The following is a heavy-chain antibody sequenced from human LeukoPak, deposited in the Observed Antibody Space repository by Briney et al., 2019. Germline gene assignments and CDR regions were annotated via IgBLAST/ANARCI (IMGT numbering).Heavy chain of an antibody. CDR3: ASQFWWAAVAGTALDC. CDR1: GFIFSKYE. V-gene: IGHV3-7*05. D-gene: IGHD6-19*01. Sequence: PGGSLRLSCAASGFIFSKYEINWVRQAPGKGLEWVANIKEDGSEKYYVDSVKGRFTISRDNAKNSLYLQMNSLRAEDTAVYYCASQFWWAAVAGTALDCWGQGSLVTVSS. J-gene: IGHJ4*02. CDR2: IKEDGSEK.